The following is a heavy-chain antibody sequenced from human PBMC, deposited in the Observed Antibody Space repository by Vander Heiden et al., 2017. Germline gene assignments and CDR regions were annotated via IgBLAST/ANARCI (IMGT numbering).Heavy chain of an antibody. J-gene: IGHJ1*01. CDR1: GFTFDDYA. CDR3: AKDSGSSGAGYFQH. Sequence: EVQLVESGGGLVQRGRSLRLSCAASGFTFDDYAMHWVRQAPGKGLEWVSGISWNSGSIGYADSLKGRFTISRDNAKNSLYLQMNSLRAEDTALYYCAKDSGSSGAGYFQHWGQGTLVTVSS. V-gene: IGHV3-9*01. CDR2: ISWNSGSI. D-gene: IGHD6-6*01.